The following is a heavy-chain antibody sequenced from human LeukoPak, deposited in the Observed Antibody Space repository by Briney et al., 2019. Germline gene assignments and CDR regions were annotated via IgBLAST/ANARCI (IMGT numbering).Heavy chain of an antibody. D-gene: IGHD3-3*01. CDR2: ISYDGSNK. J-gene: IGHJ5*02. V-gene: IGHV3-30*01. CDR3: ARDMGGYYLEFWFDP. Sequence: PGGSLRLSCAASGFTFSSYAMHWVRQAPGKGLEWVAVISYDGSNKYYADSVKGRFTISRDNSKNTLCLQMNSLRAEDTAVYYCARDMGGYYLEFWFDPWGQGTLVTVSS. CDR1: GFTFSSYA.